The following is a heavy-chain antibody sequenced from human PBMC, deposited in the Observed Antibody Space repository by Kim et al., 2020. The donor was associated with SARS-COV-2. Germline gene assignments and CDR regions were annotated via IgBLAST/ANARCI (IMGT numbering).Heavy chain of an antibody. CDR1: GFTFSSYS. D-gene: IGHD3-9*01. J-gene: IGHJ6*02. V-gene: IGHV3-48*04. Sequence: GGSLRLSCAASGFTFSSYSMNWVRQAPGKGLEWVSYISSSSSTIYYADSVKGRFTISRDNAKNSLYLQMNSLRAEDTAVYYCARDYRSYYDILTGYYNPGSNYYYYGMDVWGQGTTVTVSS. CDR2: ISSSSSTI. CDR3: ARDYRSYYDILTGYYNPGSNYYYYGMDV.